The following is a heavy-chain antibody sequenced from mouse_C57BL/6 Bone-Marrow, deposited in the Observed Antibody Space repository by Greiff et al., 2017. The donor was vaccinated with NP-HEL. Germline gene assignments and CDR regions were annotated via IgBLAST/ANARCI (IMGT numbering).Heavy chain of an antibody. Sequence: EVHLVESGGGLVQPGGSLSLSCAASGFTFTDYYMSWVRQPPGKALEWLGFIRNKANGYTTEYSASVKGRFTISRDNSQSILYLQMNALRAEDSATYYCASPRDCEYVDGWGTGTTVTVSS. J-gene: IGHJ1*03. CDR2: IRNKANGYTT. V-gene: IGHV7-3*01. CDR1: GFTFTDYY. D-gene: IGHD2-13*01. CDR3: ASPRDCEYVDG.